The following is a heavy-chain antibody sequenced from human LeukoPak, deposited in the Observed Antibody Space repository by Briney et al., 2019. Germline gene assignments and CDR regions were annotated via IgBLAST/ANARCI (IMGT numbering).Heavy chain of an antibody. J-gene: IGHJ4*02. CDR3: AKDFDYGDYFDY. CDR1: GFTFSSYG. V-gene: IGHV3-30*18. CDR2: ISYDGSNK. D-gene: IGHD4-17*01. Sequence: GRSLRLSCAASGFTFSSYGMHWVRQAPGKGLEWVAVISYDGSNKYYADSVKGRFTISRDNPKNTLYLQMNSLGAEDTAVYYCAKDFDYGDYFDYWGQGTLVTVSS.